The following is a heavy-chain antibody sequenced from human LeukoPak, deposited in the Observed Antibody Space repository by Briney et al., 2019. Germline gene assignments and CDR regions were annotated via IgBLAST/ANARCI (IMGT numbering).Heavy chain of an antibody. CDR2: IRGSGLTT. Sequence: GGSLRLSCAASGFTFSSYAMHWVRQGPVKGLEWVSAIRGSGLTTFYADSVKGRFTISRDNSKNTLYLQMNSLRAEDTAVYYCARDPNGDYIGAFDFWGQGTKVTVSS. CDR1: GFTFSSYA. V-gene: IGHV3-23*01. J-gene: IGHJ3*01. CDR3: ARDPNGDYIGAFDF. D-gene: IGHD4-17*01.